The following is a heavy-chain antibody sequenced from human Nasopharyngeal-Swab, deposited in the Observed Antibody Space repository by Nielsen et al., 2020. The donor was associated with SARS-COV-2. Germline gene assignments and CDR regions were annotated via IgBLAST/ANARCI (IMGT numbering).Heavy chain of an antibody. CDR2: ISDSGGKT. CDR3: ARENYFGSGTLASYDV. V-gene: IGHV3-23*01. J-gene: IGHJ3*01. D-gene: IGHD3-10*01. CDR1: GFSFSTYA. Sequence: GESLKISCGASGFSFSTYAMTWVRQAPGKGLEWVSVISDSGGKTFYADSVKGRFTLSSDNSKNTLYLQMNSLRAEDTAIYYCARENYFGSGTLASYDVWGQGTMVTVSS.